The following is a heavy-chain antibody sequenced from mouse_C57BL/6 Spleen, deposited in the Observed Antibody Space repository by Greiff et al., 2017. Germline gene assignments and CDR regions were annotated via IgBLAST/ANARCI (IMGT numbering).Heavy chain of an antibody. D-gene: IGHD2-5*01. CDR1: GFSLTSYG. Sequence: QVQLKESGPGLVQPSQSLSITCTVSGFSLTSYGVHWVRQSPGKGLEWLGVIWSGGSTDYNAAFISRLSISKDNSKSQVFFKMNSLQADDTAIYYCASPLYYSNFMDYWGQGTSVTVSS. J-gene: IGHJ4*01. CDR3: ASPLYYSNFMDY. V-gene: IGHV2-2*01. CDR2: IWSGGST.